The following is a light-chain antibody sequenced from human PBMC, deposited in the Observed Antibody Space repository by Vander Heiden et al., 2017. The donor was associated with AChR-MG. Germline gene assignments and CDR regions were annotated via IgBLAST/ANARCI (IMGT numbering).Light chain of an antibody. CDR2: GNS. J-gene: IGLJ3*02. CDR3: QSSESSRSGWV. V-gene: IGLV1-40*01. CDR1: TSTRGAGDD. Sequence: QSLLTPPPSVSGAPGQRGTTTCTGETSTRGAGDDVHGYQHRPGTAPKLLMYGNSNRHSGVPDRCSGSKYATTASLAITGLQAEDEADYYCQSSESSRSGWVFGGGTKLTVL.